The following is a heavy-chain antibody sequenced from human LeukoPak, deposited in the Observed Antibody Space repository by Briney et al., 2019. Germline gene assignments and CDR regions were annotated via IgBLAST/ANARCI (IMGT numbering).Heavy chain of an antibody. CDR1: GFTFDDYD. D-gene: IGHD2-2*01. Sequence: GGSLRLSCAASGFTFDDYDMTWVRQGPGKGLEWVSGINWNGGGTVYADSVKGRFSISRDNSKNTVSLQMDSLTIEDTAVYYCVRGGSPPTSTWSLDEWGQGTLVSVSS. CDR2: INWNGGGT. J-gene: IGHJ4*02. V-gene: IGHV3-20*04. CDR3: VRGGSPPTSTWSLDE.